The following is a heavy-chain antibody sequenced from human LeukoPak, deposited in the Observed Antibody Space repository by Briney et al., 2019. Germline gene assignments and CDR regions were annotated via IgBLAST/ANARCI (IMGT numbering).Heavy chain of an antibody. CDR3: AKEGDTSGWSRFDY. D-gene: IGHD6-19*01. J-gene: IGHJ4*02. Sequence: GGSLRLPCAASGFTFSTYGMHWVRQAPGKGLEWVAIIPYDGTNKYYADSVKGRFTISRDNSKNTLYLQMNSLRAEDTAVYYCAKEGDTSGWSRFDYWGQGTLVTVSS. CDR1: GFTFSTYG. CDR2: IPYDGTNK. V-gene: IGHV3-30*18.